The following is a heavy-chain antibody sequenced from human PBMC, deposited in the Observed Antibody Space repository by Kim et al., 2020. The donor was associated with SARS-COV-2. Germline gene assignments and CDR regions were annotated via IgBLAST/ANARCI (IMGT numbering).Heavy chain of an antibody. CDR1: GFTFSSYG. Sequence: GGSLRLSCAASGFTFSSYGMHWVRQAPGKGLEWVAVIWYDGSNKYYADSVKGRFTISRDNSKNTLYLQMNSLRAEDTAVYYCARENVDTAMVPNWYFDLWGRGTLVTVSS. D-gene: IGHD5-18*01. V-gene: IGHV3-33*01. CDR2: IWYDGSNK. CDR3: ARENVDTAMVPNWYFDL. J-gene: IGHJ2*01.